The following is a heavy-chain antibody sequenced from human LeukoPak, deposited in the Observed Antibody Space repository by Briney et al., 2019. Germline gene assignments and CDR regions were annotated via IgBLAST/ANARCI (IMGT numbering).Heavy chain of an antibody. CDR3: ARDPGIAVAGTPSYYYYYMDV. Sequence: ASVKVSCKVSGYTLTELSMHWVRQAPGKGLEWMGGFDPEHGQTVYAQKFQGRVTITADKSTSTAYMELSSLRSEDTAVYYCARDPGIAVAGTPSYYYYYMDVWGKGTTVTVSS. V-gene: IGHV1-24*01. D-gene: IGHD6-19*01. J-gene: IGHJ6*03. CDR2: FDPEHGQT. CDR1: GYTLTELS.